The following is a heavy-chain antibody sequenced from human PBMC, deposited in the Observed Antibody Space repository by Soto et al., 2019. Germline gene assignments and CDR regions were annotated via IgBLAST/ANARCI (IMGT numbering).Heavy chain of an antibody. CDR3: VRGGFLSNHHVIIAPATLGFDP. Sequence: QVQPMQSGAEAKKPGASVNVSCKASGYTFTTYDLTWVRQAPGQGREWMGCMNPNRTHTGYAEKFQGRVTMTRDTAISTAYMWVSSLRYDDTTFYYCVRGGFLSNHHVIIAPATLGFDPWGQGTLVTVSS. CDR2: MNPNRTHT. J-gene: IGHJ5*02. V-gene: IGHV1-8*01. D-gene: IGHD2-2*01. CDR1: GYTFTTYD.